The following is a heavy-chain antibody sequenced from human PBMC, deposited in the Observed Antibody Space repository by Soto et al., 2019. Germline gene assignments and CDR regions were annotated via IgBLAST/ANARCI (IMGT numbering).Heavy chain of an antibody. Sequence: PGGSLRLSCAASGFTFSSYGMHWVRQAPGKGLEWVAVISYDGSNKYYADSVKGRFTISRDNSKNTLYLQMNSLRAEDTAVYYCAKDSGIAAAGTGVEYFDYWGQGTLVTAPQ. CDR1: GFTFSSYG. CDR3: AKDSGIAAAGTGVEYFDY. CDR2: ISYDGSNK. D-gene: IGHD6-13*01. J-gene: IGHJ4*02. V-gene: IGHV3-30*18.